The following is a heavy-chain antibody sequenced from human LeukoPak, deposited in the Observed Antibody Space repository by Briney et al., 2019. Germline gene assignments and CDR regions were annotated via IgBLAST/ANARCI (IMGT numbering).Heavy chain of an antibody. Sequence: GGSLRLSCSASGFIFGNYAMSWVRQAPGKGLEWVSSISASGGSAYYADSVKGRSTISRDNSKNTLFLQMNSLRAEDTAVYYCARGGGGYNFDYWGQGTLVTVSS. CDR3: ARGGGGYNFDY. D-gene: IGHD5-24*01. V-gene: IGHV3-23*01. CDR1: GFIFGNYA. J-gene: IGHJ4*02. CDR2: ISASGGSA.